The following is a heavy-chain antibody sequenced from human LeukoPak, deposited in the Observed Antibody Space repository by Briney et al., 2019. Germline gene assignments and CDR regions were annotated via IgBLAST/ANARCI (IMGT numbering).Heavy chain of an antibody. Sequence: SQTLSLTCAVSGGSISSGGYSWSWIRQPPGKGLEWIGYIYHSGSTYYNPSLKSRVTISVDRSKNQFSLKLSSVTAADTAVYYCASTSKLGRPFDYWGQGTLVTVSS. CDR1: GGSISSGGYS. CDR3: ASTSKLGRPFDY. CDR2: IYHSGST. J-gene: IGHJ4*02. V-gene: IGHV4-30-2*01. D-gene: IGHD7-27*01.